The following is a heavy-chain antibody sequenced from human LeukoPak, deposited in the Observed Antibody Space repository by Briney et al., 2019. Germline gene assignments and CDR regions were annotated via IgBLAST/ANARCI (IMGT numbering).Heavy chain of an antibody. Sequence: GGSLRLSCAASGFTFSSCGMHWVRQAPGKGLEWVAVISYDGSNKYYADSVKGRFTISRDNSKNTLYLQMNSLRAEDTAVYYCAGTVVGATRPSPDYWGQGTLVTVSS. J-gene: IGHJ4*02. V-gene: IGHV3-30*03. D-gene: IGHD1-26*01. CDR3: AGTVVGATRPSPDY. CDR2: ISYDGSNK. CDR1: GFTFSSCG.